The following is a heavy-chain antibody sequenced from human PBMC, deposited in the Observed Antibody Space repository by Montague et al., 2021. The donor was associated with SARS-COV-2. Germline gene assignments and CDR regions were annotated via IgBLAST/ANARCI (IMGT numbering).Heavy chain of an antibody. CDR3: ARYPTLCYENSKAPPASPDGLDI. J-gene: IGHJ3*02. CDR2: IYYSGST. Sequence: SETLSLTCTVSGGSISSSSYYWGWIRQPPGKGLEWIGSIYYSGSTYYNPSLKSRVTISVDTSKNQFSLKLSSVTAADTAVYYCARYPTLCYENSKAPPASPDGLDIWGQGTMVTVSS. V-gene: IGHV4-39*01. CDR1: GGSISSSSYY. D-gene: IGHD2/OR15-2a*01.